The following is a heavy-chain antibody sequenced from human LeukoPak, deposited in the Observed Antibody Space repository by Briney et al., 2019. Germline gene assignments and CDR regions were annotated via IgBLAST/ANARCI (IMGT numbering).Heavy chain of an antibody. D-gene: IGHD6-19*01. CDR1: GGSISSYY. J-gene: IGHJ4*02. V-gene: IGHV4-59*01. CDR3: ARVSTGWYHYFDS. Sequence: SETLSLTCTVSGGSISSYYWSWIRQPPGKGLEWIGYIYYSGSTNYNPSLKSRVTISVDTSKNQFSLKLSSVTAADTAVYYCARVSTGWYHYFDSWGQGTLVTVSS. CDR2: IYYSGST.